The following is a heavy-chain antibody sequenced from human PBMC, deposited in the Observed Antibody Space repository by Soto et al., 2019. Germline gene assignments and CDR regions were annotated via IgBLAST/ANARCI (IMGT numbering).Heavy chain of an antibody. D-gene: IGHD2-8*01. Sequence: GGSLRLSCAASGFTFSNAWMSWVRQAPGKGLEWVGRIKSKTDGGTTDYAAPVKGRFTISRDDSKNTLYLQMNSLKTEDTTVYYCSTGYCTNGVCPGWGPGTLVTVSS. J-gene: IGHJ4*02. CDR1: GFTFSNAW. CDR3: STGYCTNGVCPG. CDR2: IKSKTDGGTT. V-gene: IGHV3-15*01.